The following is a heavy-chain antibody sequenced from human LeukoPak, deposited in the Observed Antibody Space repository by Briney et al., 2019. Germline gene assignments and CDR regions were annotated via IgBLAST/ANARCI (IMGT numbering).Heavy chain of an antibody. CDR3: ARVTDIAAAGTYYYYYMDV. CDR1: GGSFSGYY. D-gene: IGHD6-13*01. CDR2: INHSGST. J-gene: IGHJ6*03. Sequence: SETLSLTCAVYGGSFSGYYWSWIRQPPGKGLEWIGEINHSGSTNYNPSLKSRVTISVDTSKNQFSLKLSSVTAADTAVYYCARVTDIAAAGTYYYYYMDVWGKGTTVTASS. V-gene: IGHV4-34*01.